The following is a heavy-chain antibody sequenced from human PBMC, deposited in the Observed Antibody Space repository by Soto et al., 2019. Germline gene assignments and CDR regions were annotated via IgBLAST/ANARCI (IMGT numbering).Heavy chain of an antibody. J-gene: IGHJ4*02. CDR3: ARDLGGYSGYDEYYFDY. CDR1: GDPKTSRA. D-gene: IGHD5-12*01. Sequence: SLPVCWESSGDPKTSRATSRVRQYTVLVLEWMGWISAYNGNTNYAQKLQGRVTMTTDTSTSTAYMELRSLRSDDTAVYYCARDLGGYSGYDEYYFDYWGQGILVTGSA. V-gene: IGHV1-18*01. CDR2: ISAYNGNT.